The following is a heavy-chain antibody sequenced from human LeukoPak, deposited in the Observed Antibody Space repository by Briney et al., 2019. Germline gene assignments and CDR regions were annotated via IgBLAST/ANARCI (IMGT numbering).Heavy chain of an antibody. J-gene: IGHJ5*02. CDR1: GGSISTYY. Sequence: SETLSLTCTAPGGSISTYYWSWIRQPPGKGLEWIGYIYYTGSTSYNPSLKSRVTMSLDASKNQFSLELNSVTPADTAVYYCARGGNYWPQWWFDPWGRGTLVSVSS. V-gene: IGHV4-59*01. CDR3: ARGGNYWPQWWFDP. CDR2: IYYTGST. D-gene: IGHD1-26*01.